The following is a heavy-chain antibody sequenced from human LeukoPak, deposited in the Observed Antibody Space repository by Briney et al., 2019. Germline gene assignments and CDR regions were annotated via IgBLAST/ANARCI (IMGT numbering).Heavy chain of an antibody. CDR2: INHLGST. CDR3: ARLPYGSGYWLHREGRDV. D-gene: IGHD3-10*01. V-gene: IGHV4-39*01. Sequence: SETLSLTCTASGGSISSSSYYWSWIRQPPEKGLEWIGEINHLGSTNYNPSLKSRVTISVDTSKKQFSLNLTSVTAADTAVYYCARLPYGSGYWLHREGRDVWGKGTTVTISS. CDR1: GGSISSSSYY. J-gene: IGHJ6*04.